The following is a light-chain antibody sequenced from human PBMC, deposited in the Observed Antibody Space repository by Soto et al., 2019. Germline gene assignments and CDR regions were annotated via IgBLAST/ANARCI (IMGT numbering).Light chain of an antibody. CDR2: TTS. CDR3: QQFSSYPLT. CDR1: QGISTY. Sequence: DIQLTQSPSFLSASVGDRVTITCRASQGISTYLAWYQQKPVKAPQLLIYTTSTLQSGVPSRFSGSGSGTEFTLTISSLQPEDFATYYCQQFSSYPLTFGGGTKVEIK. V-gene: IGKV1-9*01. J-gene: IGKJ4*01.